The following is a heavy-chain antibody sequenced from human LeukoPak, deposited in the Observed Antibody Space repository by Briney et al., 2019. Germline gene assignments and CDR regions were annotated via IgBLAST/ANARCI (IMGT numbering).Heavy chain of an antibody. CDR1: GGSISSGSYY. J-gene: IGHJ4*02. CDR3: ARGDDSSGYPYYFDY. V-gene: IGHV4-61*02. D-gene: IGHD3-22*01. CDR2: IYTSGST. Sequence: SETLSLTCTVSGGSISSGSYYWSWIRQPAGKGLEWIGRIYTSGSTNYNPSLKSRVTISYTSKNQFSLKLNSVTAADTAVYYCARGDDSSGYPYYFDYWGQGTLVTVSS.